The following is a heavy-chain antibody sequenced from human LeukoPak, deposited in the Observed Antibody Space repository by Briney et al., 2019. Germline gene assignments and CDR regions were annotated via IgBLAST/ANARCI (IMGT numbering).Heavy chain of an antibody. J-gene: IGHJ6*02. CDR2: IIPVLNIT. V-gene: IGHV1-69*04. CDR3: ARDQGLTAPPPYGLDV. CDR1: GGTFSTSA. D-gene: IGHD5-18*01. Sequence: ASVKVSCKTSGGTFSTSAITWVRQAPGQGLEWMGRIIPVLNITTYAQGFQGRVTITADTSTSTVYMELSSLRSEETAVYYCARDQGLTAPPPYGLDVWGQGTTVIVSS.